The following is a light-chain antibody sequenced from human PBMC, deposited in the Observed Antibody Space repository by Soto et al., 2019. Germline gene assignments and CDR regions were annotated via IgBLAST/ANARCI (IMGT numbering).Light chain of an antibody. J-gene: IGKJ2*02. CDR2: LGS. V-gene: IGKV2-28*01. CDR1: QSLLHSNGYNY. Sequence: DIVMTQSPLSLPVTPGEPASISCRSSQSLLHSNGYNYLDWYLQKPGQSPQVLIYLGSNRAYGVXDKXSGSGSGTDFTLKISRVEAEDVGVYYCMQALQTPRTFGQGTKLEIK. CDR3: MQALQTPRT.